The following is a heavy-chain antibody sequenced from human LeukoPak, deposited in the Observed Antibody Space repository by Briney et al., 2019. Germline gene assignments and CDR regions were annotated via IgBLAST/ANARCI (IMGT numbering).Heavy chain of an antibody. CDR1: GFTFNNYA. D-gene: IGHD6-19*01. CDR2: ISGSGGST. V-gene: IGHV3-23*01. CDR3: AKDPPRDSSGWYEGLNWFDP. J-gene: IGHJ5*02. Sequence: PGGSLRLSCAASGFTFNNYAMNWVRQAPGKGLEWVSAISGSGGSTYYADSVKGRFTISRDNSKNTLYLQMNSLRAEDTAVYYCAKDPPRDSSGWYEGLNWFDPWGQGTLVTVSS.